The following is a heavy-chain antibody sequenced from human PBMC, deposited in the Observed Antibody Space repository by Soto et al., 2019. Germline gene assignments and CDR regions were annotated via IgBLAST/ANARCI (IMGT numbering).Heavy chain of an antibody. CDR2: ITPNNGGT. CDR3: ARSGTVLLNAFDI. J-gene: IGHJ3*02. Sequence: ASVKVSCKASGYTFTDYYMHRVRQAPGQGLEWMGWITPNNGGTNYAEKFQGRVTMTRDTSISTAYMELSRLRSDDTAVYYCARSGTVLLNAFDIWGQGTMVTVSS. CDR1: GYTFTDYY. V-gene: IGHV1-2*02.